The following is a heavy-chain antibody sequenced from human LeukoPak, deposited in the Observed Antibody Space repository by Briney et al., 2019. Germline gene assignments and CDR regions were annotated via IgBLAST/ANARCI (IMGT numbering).Heavy chain of an antibody. CDR1: GFTFSNYE. J-gene: IGHJ4*02. CDR3: ARYGQQLVSDY. V-gene: IGHV3-48*03. Sequence: RGSLRLSCAASGFTFSNYEMYWVRQAPGKGLEWLSYISSSGSTLYYADSVKGRFTISRDNAKSSLYLQMNSLRAEDTAVYYCARYGQQLVSDYWGQGTLLTVS. D-gene: IGHD6-13*01. CDR2: ISSSGSTL.